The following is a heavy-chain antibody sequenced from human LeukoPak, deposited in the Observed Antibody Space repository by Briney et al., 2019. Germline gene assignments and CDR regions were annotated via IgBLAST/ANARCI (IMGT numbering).Heavy chain of an antibody. CDR1: GFTFSSYA. Sequence: GRSLRLSCAAPGFTFSSYAMHWIRQAPGKGLEWVAVISYDGSNKYYADSVKGRFTISRDNSKNTLYLQMNSLRAEDTAVYYCARDMLALDIVVVPAAMVGSNWFDPWGQGTLVTVSS. CDR2: ISYDGSNK. J-gene: IGHJ5*02. V-gene: IGHV3-30*04. CDR3: ARDMLALDIVVVPAAMVGSNWFDP. D-gene: IGHD2-2*03.